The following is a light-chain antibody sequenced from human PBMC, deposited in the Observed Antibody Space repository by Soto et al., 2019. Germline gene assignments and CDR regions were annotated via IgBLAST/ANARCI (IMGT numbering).Light chain of an antibody. CDR3: QQFDSYPFT. J-gene: IGKJ2*01. Sequence: DIHLTQSPSTLSASVGDTVTITCRASQNINSWLAWYQQKPGKAPKLLIYDASRLEIGVPSRFRGSESGADFTLTISSLQPDDSATSYCQQFDSYPFTFGRGTTLEIK. CDR2: DAS. CDR1: QNINSW. V-gene: IGKV1-5*01.